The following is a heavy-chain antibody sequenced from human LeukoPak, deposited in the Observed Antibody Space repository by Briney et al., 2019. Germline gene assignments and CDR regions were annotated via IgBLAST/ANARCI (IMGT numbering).Heavy chain of an antibody. D-gene: IGHD5-12*01. CDR2: ISASGGGT. J-gene: IGHJ4*02. V-gene: IGHV3-23*01. CDR3: AKAYSGYDRFDY. Sequence: GGSLRLSCAATGFTFSSHAMSWVRQAPGKGLEWVSAISASGGGTYYADSVKGRFSISRDNSKNTLYLQMNSLRAEDTAVYYCAKAYSGYDRFDYWGQGILVTVSS. CDR1: GFTFSSHA.